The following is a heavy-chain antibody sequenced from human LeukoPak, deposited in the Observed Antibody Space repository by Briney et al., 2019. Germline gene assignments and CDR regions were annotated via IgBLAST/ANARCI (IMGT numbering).Heavy chain of an antibody. V-gene: IGHV4-4*02. CDR2: VYHNGTP. CDR1: VGSISSGNW. Sequence: SGTLSLTCAVSVGSISSGNWWSWVRQSPGKGLEWIGEVYHNGTPNYNPSLKSRVTISADTFKNHFSLKLTSVTAADTAAYYCATAPILRGEAGEQYKYGMDVWGQGTTVIVSS. CDR3: ATAPILRGEAGEQYKYGMDV. D-gene: IGHD1-1*01. J-gene: IGHJ6*02.